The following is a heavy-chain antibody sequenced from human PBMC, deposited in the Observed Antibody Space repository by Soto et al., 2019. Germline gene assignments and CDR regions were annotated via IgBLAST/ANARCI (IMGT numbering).Heavy chain of an antibody. J-gene: IGHJ4*02. CDR3: VISTGNLYAAFEY. CDR2: LSGNSDIV. D-gene: IGHD3-16*01. Sequence: SLRLSCVTSGFFFGNYAMHCVRQSPGKCPEWVSGLSGNSDIVAYADSVKGRFTISRDNAKKSLFLQMNNLRPEDTALCYCVISTGNLYAAFEYWGQGTPVNVSS. V-gene: IGHV3-9*01. CDR1: GFFFGNYA.